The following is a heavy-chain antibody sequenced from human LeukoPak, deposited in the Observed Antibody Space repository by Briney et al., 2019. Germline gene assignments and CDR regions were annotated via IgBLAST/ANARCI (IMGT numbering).Heavy chain of an antibody. D-gene: IGHD2-21*01. CDR2: ISSSGCTT. J-gene: IGHJ1*01. Sequence: GGSLRLSCAASGFTFSDYYMSWIRQAPGKGLEWVSYISSSGCTTYYADSVKGRFTISRDNAKNSLYLQMNSLRAEDTAVYYCARDIPGLIGQYFQHWGQGTLVTVSS. CDR1: GFTFSDYY. V-gene: IGHV3-11*01. CDR3: ARDIPGLIGQYFQH.